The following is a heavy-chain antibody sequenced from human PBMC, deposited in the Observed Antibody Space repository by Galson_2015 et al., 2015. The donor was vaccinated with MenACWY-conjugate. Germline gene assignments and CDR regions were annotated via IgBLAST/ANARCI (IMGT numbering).Heavy chain of an antibody. CDR2: VSSSSKTI. J-gene: IGHJ1*01. D-gene: IGHD5-18*01. Sequence: SLRLSCAASGLTFSSYSMYWVRQAPGEGLEWVADVSSSSKTIYYADSEQGRFTISRDNAKHSLYLQMNSLRAEDTAVYYCARGGRGYSYGLGYWGRGTLVTASS. CDR3: ARGGRGYSYGLGY. V-gene: IGHV3-48*04. CDR1: GLTFSSYS.